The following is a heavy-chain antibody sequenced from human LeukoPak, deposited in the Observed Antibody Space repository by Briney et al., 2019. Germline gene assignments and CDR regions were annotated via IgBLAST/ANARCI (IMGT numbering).Heavy chain of an antibody. V-gene: IGHV4-59*01. CDR3: ASGDCTTTSCYDDGFDI. D-gene: IGHD2-2*01. CDR2: IYSSGST. J-gene: IGHJ3*02. Sequence: SETLSLTCSVFGDSINNYYWNWIRQPPGKGLEWMGYIYSSGSTNYNPSLKSRVTMSVDTSKNQFSLKLSSVTTADTAVYYCASGDCTTTSCYDDGFDIWGQGTMVTVSS. CDR1: GDSINNYY.